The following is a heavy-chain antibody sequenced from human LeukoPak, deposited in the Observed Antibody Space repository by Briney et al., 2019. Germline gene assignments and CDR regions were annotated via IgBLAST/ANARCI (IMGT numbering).Heavy chain of an antibody. Sequence: GGSLRLSCAASGFTFSSYGMHWVRQAPGKGLEWEAFIRYDGSNKYYADSVKGRFTISRDNSKNTLYLQMNSLRAEDTAVYYCAKDFDSSGYYTNYFDYWGQGTLVTVSS. D-gene: IGHD3-22*01. J-gene: IGHJ4*02. V-gene: IGHV3-30*02. CDR2: IRYDGSNK. CDR1: GFTFSSYG. CDR3: AKDFDSSGYYTNYFDY.